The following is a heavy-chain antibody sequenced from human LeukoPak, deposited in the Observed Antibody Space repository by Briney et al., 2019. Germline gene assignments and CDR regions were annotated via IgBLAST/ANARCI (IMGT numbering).Heavy chain of an antibody. CDR3: ASLIAVAGGQGFQH. CDR2: IKPDGSEK. CDR1: AFTFRTYW. J-gene: IGHJ1*01. V-gene: IGHV3-7*02. Sequence: PGGSLRLSCAASAFTFRTYWMSWVRQAPGKGLEWVAMIKPDGSEKYYVDSVKGLFTISRDNAKNSLYLQMNSLRAEDTAVYYCASLIAVAGGQGFQHWGQGTLVTVSS. D-gene: IGHD6-19*01.